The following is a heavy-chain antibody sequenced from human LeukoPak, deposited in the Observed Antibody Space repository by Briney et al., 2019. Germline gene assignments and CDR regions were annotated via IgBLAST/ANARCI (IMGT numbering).Heavy chain of an antibody. D-gene: IGHD6-19*01. CDR1: GYTFTSYG. CDR3: ARHSSGWTFFDY. CDR2: ISAYNGNT. Sequence: ASVKLSCTASGYTFTSYGISWVRQAPGQGLEWMGWISAYNGNTNYAQTLQGRVTMTTDTSTSTDYMQLRSLRSDDTAVYYCARHSSGWTFFDYWGQGTLVTVSS. J-gene: IGHJ4*02. V-gene: IGHV1-18*01.